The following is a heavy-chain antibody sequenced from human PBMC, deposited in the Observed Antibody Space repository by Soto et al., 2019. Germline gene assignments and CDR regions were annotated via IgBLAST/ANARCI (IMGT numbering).Heavy chain of an antibody. Sequence: SCKASGYTFSSYAMNWVRQAPGKGLEWVSGITGSGAGSYYSDSVKGRFTISRDNSKNTLYLQMNSLRAEDTAVYYCAKSYSNSWPNEGFDPWGQGTLV. J-gene: IGHJ5*02. V-gene: IGHV3-23*01. D-gene: IGHD6-13*01. CDR1: GYTFSSYA. CDR2: ITGSGAGS. CDR3: AKSYSNSWPNEGFDP.